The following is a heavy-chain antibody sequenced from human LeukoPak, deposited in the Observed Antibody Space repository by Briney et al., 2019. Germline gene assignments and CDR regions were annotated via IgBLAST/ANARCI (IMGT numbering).Heavy chain of an antibody. V-gene: IGHV5-51*01. CDR2: IYPGDSDT. CDR1: GYSFTSYW. D-gene: IGHD6-19*01. CDR3: ARRRRSSENWFDP. J-gene: IGHJ5*02. Sequence: GESLKISCKGSGYSFTSYWIGWVRPLPGKGLEWMGIIYPGDSDTRYSPSFQGQVTISADKSISTAYLQWSSLKASDTAMYYCARRRRSSENWFDPWGQGTLVTVSS.